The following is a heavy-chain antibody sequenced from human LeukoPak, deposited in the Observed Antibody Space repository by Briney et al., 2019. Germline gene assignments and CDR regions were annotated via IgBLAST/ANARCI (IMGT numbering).Heavy chain of an antibody. Sequence: GASVKVSSTASGYSFTGYYMHWVRQAPGQGLEWMGWINPNSGGTNYAQKFQGRVTMTRDTSISTAYMELSRLRSDDTAVYYCARERVLGGTQSNTEYFQHWGQGTLVTVSS. CDR2: INPNSGGT. CDR1: GYSFTGYY. V-gene: IGHV1-2*02. CDR3: ARERVLGGTQSNTEYFQH. D-gene: IGHD1-1*01. J-gene: IGHJ1*01.